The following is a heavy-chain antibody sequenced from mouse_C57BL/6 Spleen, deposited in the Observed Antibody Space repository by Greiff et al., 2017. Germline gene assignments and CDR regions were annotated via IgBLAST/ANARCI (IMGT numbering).Heavy chain of an antibody. J-gene: IGHJ3*01. CDR1: GFTFSSYG. CDR2: ISSGGSYT. V-gene: IGHV5-6*01. Sequence: EVKLVESGGDLVKPGGSLKLSCAASGFTFSSYGMSWVRQTPDKRLEWVATISSGGSYTYYPDSVKGRFTISRDNAKNTLYLQMSSLKSEDTAMYYCARHGDGGAWFAYWGQGTLVTVSA. D-gene: IGHD3-3*01. CDR3: ARHGDGGAWFAY.